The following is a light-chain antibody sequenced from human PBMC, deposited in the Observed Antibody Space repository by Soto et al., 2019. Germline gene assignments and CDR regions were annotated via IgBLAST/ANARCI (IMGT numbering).Light chain of an antibody. CDR3: QHRSNWPLIFT. J-gene: IGKJ3*01. Sequence: EIVLTQSPATLSLSPGERATLSCRASQRVSSYLAWYQQKPGQAPRLLIYDASNRATGIPSRFSGCGSGTDFTLTIRRLEPEDFEVYYSQHRSNWPLIFTFGPGNKVAIK. V-gene: IGKV3-11*01. CDR1: QRVSSY. CDR2: DAS.